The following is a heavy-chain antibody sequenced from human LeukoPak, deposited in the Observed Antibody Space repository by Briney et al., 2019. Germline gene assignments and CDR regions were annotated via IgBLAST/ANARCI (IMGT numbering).Heavy chain of an antibody. Sequence: GGSLRLSCAASGFTFSSYAMSWVRQAPGKGLEWVSAISGSGGSTYYADSVKGRFTISRDNSKNTLYLQMNSLRAEDTAVYYCAKGISHVPAAITLPDYWGQGTLVTVSS. V-gene: IGHV3-23*01. CDR2: ISGSGGST. J-gene: IGHJ4*02. D-gene: IGHD2-2*01. CDR1: GFTFSSYA. CDR3: AKGISHVPAAITLPDY.